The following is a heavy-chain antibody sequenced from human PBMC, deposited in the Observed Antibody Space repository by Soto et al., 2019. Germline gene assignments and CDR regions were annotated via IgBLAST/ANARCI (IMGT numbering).Heavy chain of an antibody. CDR1: GFIFSDYG. D-gene: IGHD3-9*01. CDR3: ETLTGRDGPVDY. Sequence: QVQVVESGGVVVRPGRSLRLSCTTSGFIFSDYGMHWVRQAPGKWPEWVAVIWFDGTTRLYADYVKCRFTISCDQSDNTLYLQMNSLRVEDTAVYNCETLTGRDGPVDYRGQGNLVTVSS. CDR2: IWFDGTTR. J-gene: IGHJ4*02. V-gene: IGHV3-33*01.